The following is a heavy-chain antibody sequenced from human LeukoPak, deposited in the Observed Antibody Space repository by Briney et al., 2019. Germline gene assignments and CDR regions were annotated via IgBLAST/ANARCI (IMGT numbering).Heavy chain of an antibody. D-gene: IGHD2-15*01. Sequence: SETLSLTCTVSGGSISSSSYYWGWIRQPPGKGLEWIASIYSGGTTYYNPSLKSRVTILLDTSKNQFSLKMTSVTAADTAVYYCARHFGAQGYCSGGSCQWAFDIWGQGTMVTVSS. CDR3: ARHFGAQGYCSGGSCQWAFDI. CDR2: IYSGGTT. J-gene: IGHJ3*02. V-gene: IGHV4-39*01. CDR1: GGSISSSSYY.